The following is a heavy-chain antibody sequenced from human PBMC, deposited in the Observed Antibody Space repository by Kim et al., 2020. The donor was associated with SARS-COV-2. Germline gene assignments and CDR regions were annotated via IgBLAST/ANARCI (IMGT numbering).Heavy chain of an antibody. J-gene: IGHJ4*02. CDR1: GGTFSSYA. V-gene: IGHV1-69*13. D-gene: IGHD3-3*01. Sequence: SVKVSCKASGGTFSSYAISWVRQAPGQGLEWMGGIIPIFGTANYAQKFQGRVTITADESTSTAYMELSSLRSEDTAVYYCAREARYYDFWSGSRQYYFDYWGQGTLVTVSS. CDR2: IIPIFGTA. CDR3: AREARYYDFWSGSRQYYFDY.